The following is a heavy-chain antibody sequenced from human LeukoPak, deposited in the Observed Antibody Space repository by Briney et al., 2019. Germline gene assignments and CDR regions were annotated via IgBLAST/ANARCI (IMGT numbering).Heavy chain of an antibody. Sequence: ASVKVSCKASGYTFTSYDINWVRQATGQGLEWMGWMNPNSGNTGYAQKFQGRVTMTRNTSISTAYMELSSLRSEDTAVYYCARGSYTGGIVVVTAKNWFDPWGQGTLVTVSS. J-gene: IGHJ5*02. D-gene: IGHD2-21*02. CDR2: MNPNSGNT. V-gene: IGHV1-8*01. CDR1: GYTFTSYD. CDR3: ARGSYTGGIVVVTAKNWFDP.